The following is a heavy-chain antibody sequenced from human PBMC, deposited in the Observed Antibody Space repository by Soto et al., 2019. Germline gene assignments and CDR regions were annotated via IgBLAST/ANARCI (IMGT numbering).Heavy chain of an antibody. Sequence: GGSLRLSCAASGFTFSSYAMSWVRQAPGKGLEWVSAISGSGGSTYYADSVKGLFTISRDNTKNTLYLQMNSLRAEDTAVYYCAKVFYPYGGNIYHAFDIWGQGTMVTVSS. CDR3: AKVFYPYGGNIYHAFDI. D-gene: IGHD2-15*01. CDR2: ISGSGGST. V-gene: IGHV3-23*01. J-gene: IGHJ3*02. CDR1: GFTFSSYA.